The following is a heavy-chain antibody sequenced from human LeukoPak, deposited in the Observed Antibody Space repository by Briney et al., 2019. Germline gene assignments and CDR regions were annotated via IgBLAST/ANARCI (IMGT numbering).Heavy chain of an antibody. CDR2: ISGSGGST. V-gene: IGHV3-23*01. CDR1: GFTFSSSA. Sequence: GGSLRLSCAASGFTFSSSAMSWVRQVPGKGLEWVSGISGSGGSTYYANSVKGRFTISRDNSKNTLYLQMNSLRAEDTAVYYCAKDFNYPSLYFDYWGQGTLVTVSS. CDR3: AKDFNYPSLYFDY. J-gene: IGHJ4*02. D-gene: IGHD5-24*01.